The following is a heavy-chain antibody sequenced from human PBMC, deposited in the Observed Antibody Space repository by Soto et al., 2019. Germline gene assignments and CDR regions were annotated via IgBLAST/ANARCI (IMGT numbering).Heavy chain of an antibody. D-gene: IGHD1-26*01. V-gene: IGHV3-7*01. CDR1: GFTFSSYW. CDR3: AREGGQVGANAFDI. CDR2: IKQDGSEK. Sequence: GGSLRLSCAASGFTFSSYWMSWVRQAPGKGLEWVANIKQDGSEKYYVDSVKGRVTISRDNAKNSLYLQMNSLRAEDTAVYYCAREGGQVGANAFDIWGQGTMVTVSS. J-gene: IGHJ3*02.